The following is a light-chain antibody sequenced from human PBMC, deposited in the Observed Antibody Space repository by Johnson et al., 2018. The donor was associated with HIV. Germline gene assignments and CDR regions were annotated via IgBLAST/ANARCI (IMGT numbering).Light chain of an antibody. CDR1: SSNIGNNY. V-gene: IGLV1-51*02. CDR3: GTFDSILIKV. J-gene: IGLJ1*01. Sequence: QLVLTQPPSVSAAPGQKVTISCSVSSSNIGNNYVSLYRLLPGTAPKLLIYENNNRSSLIPYLFSFSNSFTSSTLCITGLQTGDEADYYCGTFDSILIKVFGTGTKVTVL. CDR2: ENN.